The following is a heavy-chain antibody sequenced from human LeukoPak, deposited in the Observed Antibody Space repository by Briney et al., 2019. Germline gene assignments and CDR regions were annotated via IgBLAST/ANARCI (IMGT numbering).Heavy chain of an antibody. V-gene: IGHV3-64D*06. CDR1: GFTFSRYA. CDR2: ISSNGGST. CDR3: VKDSSSGSYFAY. Sequence: GESLRLSCAASGFTFSRYAMHWVRQAPGKGLEYVSAISSNGGSTYYADSVKGRFTILRDNSRNALHLQMSSLRVEDTAVYYCVKDSSSGSYFAYCGQRSLVTVSS. J-gene: IGHJ4*02. D-gene: IGHD3-10*01.